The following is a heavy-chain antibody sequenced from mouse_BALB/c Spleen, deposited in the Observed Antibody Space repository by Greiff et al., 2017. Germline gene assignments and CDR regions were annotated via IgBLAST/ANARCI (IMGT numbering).Heavy chain of an antibody. CDR2: IDPANGNT. CDR3: ARADYDAVYAMDY. V-gene: IGHV14-3*02. D-gene: IGHD2-4*01. J-gene: IGHJ4*01. CDR1: GFNIKDTY. Sequence: VQLQQSGAELVKPGASVKLSCTASGFNIKDTYMHWVKQRPEQGLEWIGRIDPANGNTKYDPKFQGKATITADTSSNTAYLQLSSLTSEDTAVYYCARADYDAVYAMDYWGQGTSVTVSS.